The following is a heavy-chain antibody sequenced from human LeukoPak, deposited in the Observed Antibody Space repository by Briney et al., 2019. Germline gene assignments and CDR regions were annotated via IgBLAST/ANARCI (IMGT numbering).Heavy chain of an antibody. CDR1: GVTFSSYT. J-gene: IGHJ6*03. CDR2: ISSLGVST. CDR3: AKMPSTEIYYFYYIDV. D-gene: IGHD2-2*01. Sequence: GGSLRLSCADPGVTFSSYTMNWVRQAPGKGLEWVSGISSLGVSTYYADSVKGRFTISRDNSKNTLYLHMDRLGTADTAVYYCAKMPSTEIYYFYYIDVWGKGTTVTVSS. V-gene: IGHV3-23*01.